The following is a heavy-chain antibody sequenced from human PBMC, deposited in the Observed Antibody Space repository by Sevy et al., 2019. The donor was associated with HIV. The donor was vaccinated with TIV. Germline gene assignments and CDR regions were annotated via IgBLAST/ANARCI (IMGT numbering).Heavy chain of an antibody. J-gene: IGHJ4*02. CDR2: ISATGGST. D-gene: IGHD2-21*02. CDR3: AKTLQKLPFHPHYFDY. Sequence: GGSLSLSCAASGFTLTSYTMNWVRQAPGKGLEWVASISATGGSTYYADSVKGRFTISRDVSKGTLYLQMNSLIAEDTAIFYCAKTLQKLPFHPHYFDYWGQGTLVTVSS. V-gene: IGHV3-23*01. CDR1: GFTLTSYT.